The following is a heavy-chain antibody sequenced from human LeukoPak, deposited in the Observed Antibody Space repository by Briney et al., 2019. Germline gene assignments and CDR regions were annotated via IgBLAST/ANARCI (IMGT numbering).Heavy chain of an antibody. CDR2: ISSSNINT. V-gene: IGHV3-21*04. CDR3: AKDIRVATKKTYYYYYGMDV. D-gene: IGHD5-12*01. Sequence: GGSLRLSCAASGFGFSSYNMNWFRQTPGKGLEWVSSISSSNINTYYAGSVKGRFTISRDNAKNSLYLQMNSLRAEDTALYYCAKDIRVATKKTYYYYYGMDVWGQGTTVTVSS. CDR1: GFGFSSYN. J-gene: IGHJ6*02.